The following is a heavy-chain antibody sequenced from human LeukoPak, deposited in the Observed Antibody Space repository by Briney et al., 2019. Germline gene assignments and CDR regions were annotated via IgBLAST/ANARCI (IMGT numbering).Heavy chain of an antibody. J-gene: IGHJ6*02. D-gene: IGHD5-24*01. Sequence: ASVKVSCKASGYTFTSYDINWVRQATGQGLEWMGWMNPNSGNTGYAQKFQGRVTMTRNTSISTAYMELSSLRAEDTAVYYCAKEDGDGYRGGRTYYGMDVWGQGTTVTVSS. V-gene: IGHV1-8*01. CDR2: MNPNSGNT. CDR1: GYTFTSYD. CDR3: AKEDGDGYRGGRTYYGMDV.